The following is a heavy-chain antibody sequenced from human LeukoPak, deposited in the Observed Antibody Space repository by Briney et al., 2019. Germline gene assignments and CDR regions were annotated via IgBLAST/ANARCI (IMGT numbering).Heavy chain of an antibody. CDR2: IYHSGGT. V-gene: IGHV4-4*02. Sequence: SETLSLTCTVSGGSISSYYWSWVRQPPGKGLEWIGEIYHSGGTNYNPSLKSRITISVDKSQNQFSLKVNSLTAADTAVYYCATNGYYCMDVWGKGTTVTVSS. CDR1: GGSISSYY. D-gene: IGHD2-8*01. CDR3: ATNGYYCMDV. J-gene: IGHJ6*03.